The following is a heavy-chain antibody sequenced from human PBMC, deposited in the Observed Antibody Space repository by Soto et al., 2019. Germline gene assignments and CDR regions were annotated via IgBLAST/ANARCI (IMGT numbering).Heavy chain of an antibody. V-gene: IGHV4-59*01. CDR2: IYYSGST. Sequence: PSETLSLTCTVSGGSISSYYWSWIRQPPGKGLEWIGYIYYSGSTNYNPSLKSRVTISVDTSKNQFSLKLSSVTAADTAVYYCARGGPALRFLEWLQPNNYYMDVWGKGTTVTVSS. J-gene: IGHJ6*03. CDR1: GGSISSYY. D-gene: IGHD3-3*01. CDR3: ARGGPALRFLEWLQPNNYYMDV.